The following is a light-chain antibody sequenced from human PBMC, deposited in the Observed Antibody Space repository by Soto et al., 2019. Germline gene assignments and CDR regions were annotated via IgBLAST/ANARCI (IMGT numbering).Light chain of an antibody. CDR2: GAS. Sequence: EIGLTQSPGTLSLSPGERATLSCRASQSVSSSYLAWYQQKPGQAPRLLMYGASSRATGIPDRFSGSGSGTDFTLTISRLEPEDFAVYYCQQYGSSSWSFGQGTKVEIK. CDR3: QQYGSSSWS. V-gene: IGKV3-20*01. CDR1: QSVSSSY. J-gene: IGKJ1*01.